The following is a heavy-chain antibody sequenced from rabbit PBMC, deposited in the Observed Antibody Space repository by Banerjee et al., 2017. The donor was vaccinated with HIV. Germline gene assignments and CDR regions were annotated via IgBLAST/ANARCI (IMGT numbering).Heavy chain of an antibody. CDR2: IDTGSRDFT. J-gene: IGHJ6*01. D-gene: IGHD8-1*01. Sequence: QEHMVESGGGMVQPEGSLTLTYMDSGFSLSNKAVMCLVCQALGKGLEWIACIDTGSRDFTYYASWAKGRFTISKTSSTTVTLQMTSLTAADTATYFCARDTGSSFSTYGMDLWGQGTLVTVS. CDR3: ARDTGSSFSTYGMDL. V-gene: IGHV1S45*01. CDR1: GFSLSNKAV.